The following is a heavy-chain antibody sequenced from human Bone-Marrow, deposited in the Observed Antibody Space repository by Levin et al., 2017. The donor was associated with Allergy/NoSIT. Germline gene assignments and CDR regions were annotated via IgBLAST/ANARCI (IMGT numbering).Heavy chain of an antibody. CDR2: CSGRGDNT. J-gene: IGHJ2*01. CDR3: AKDSTMEITRDWHFDL. V-gene: IGHV3-23*01. CDR1: GFTFRSYA. Sequence: HPGGSLRLSCEASGFTFRSYAMSWVRQVPGKGLEWVAGCSGRGDNTYYADSVKGRFTISRDNSKETVSLQMSSLRVEDTAVYYCAKDSTMEITRDWHFDLWGRGIRVSVSS. D-gene: IGHD4/OR15-4a*01.